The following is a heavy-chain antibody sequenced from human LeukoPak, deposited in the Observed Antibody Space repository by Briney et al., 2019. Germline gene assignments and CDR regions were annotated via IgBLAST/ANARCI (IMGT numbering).Heavy chain of an antibody. CDR2: VSGASGLT. CDR3: AKDSYPYSGSYYHFDY. CDR1: GFTFTSYA. J-gene: IGHJ4*02. V-gene: IGHV3-23*01. Sequence: PGGSLRLSCVASGFTFTSYAMSWVRQAPGKGLEWVSAVSGASGLTTYADSVRGRFTVSRDNSKNTVYLQMNSLRAEDSAVYYCAKDSYPYSGSYYHFDYWGQGILVTVSS. D-gene: IGHD1-26*01.